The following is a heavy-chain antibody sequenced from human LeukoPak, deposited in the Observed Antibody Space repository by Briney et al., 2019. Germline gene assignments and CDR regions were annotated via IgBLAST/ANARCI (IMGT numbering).Heavy chain of an antibody. J-gene: IGHJ4*02. CDR1: CGSISSYY. D-gene: IGHD1-26*01. CDR2: IYYSGST. CDR3: AREHPSIVGATDYFDY. V-gene: IGHV4-59*01. Sequence: PSETLSLTCTVSCGSISSYYWSWIRQPPGKGLEWIGYIYYSGSTNYNPSLKSRVTISVDTSKNQFSLKLSSVTAADTAVYYCAREHPSIVGATDYFDYWGQGTLVTVSS.